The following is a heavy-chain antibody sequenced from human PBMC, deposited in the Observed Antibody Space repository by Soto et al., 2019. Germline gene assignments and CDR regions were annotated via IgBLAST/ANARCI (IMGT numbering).Heavy chain of an antibody. CDR2: IYYSGST. Sequence: SETLSLTCTVSGGSISSGGYYWSWIRQHPGKGLEWIGYIYYSGSTYYNPSLKSRVTISVDTSKNQFSLKLSSVTAADTAVYYCAGQPTAGSYYDLVSYYYYYAMDVWGQGTTVTVSS. V-gene: IGHV4-31*03. D-gene: IGHD3-10*01. CDR1: GGSISSGGYY. CDR3: AGQPTAGSYYDLVSYYYYYAMDV. J-gene: IGHJ6*02.